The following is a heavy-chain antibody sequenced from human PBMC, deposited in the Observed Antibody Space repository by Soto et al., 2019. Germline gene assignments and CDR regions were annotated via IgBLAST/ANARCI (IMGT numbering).Heavy chain of an antibody. CDR1: GGSISSGGYY. CDR3: ASGQVVAAQH. V-gene: IGHV4-30-2*01. CDR2: IYHSGST. J-gene: IGHJ4*02. Sequence: QLQLQESGSGLVKPSQTLSLTCAVSGGSISSGGYYWSWIRQPPGKGLEWIGYIYHSGSTYYNPSLKSRVTISVGRSRNQFSLKLISVTAADRAVYYCASGQVVAAQHWGQGTLVTVSS. D-gene: IGHD2-15*01.